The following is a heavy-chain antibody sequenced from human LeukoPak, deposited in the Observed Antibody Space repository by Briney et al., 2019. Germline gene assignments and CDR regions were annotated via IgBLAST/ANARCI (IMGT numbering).Heavy chain of an antibody. CDR2: IYYSGST. CDR1: GGSISSYY. J-gene: IGHJ5*02. CDR3: ARTVLLSSLNWFDP. V-gene: IGHV4-59*01. D-gene: IGHD3-10*01. Sequence: PSETLSLTCTVSGGSISSYYWSWIRQPPGKGLEWIGYIYYSGSTNYNPSLKSRVTISVDTSKNQFSLKLSSVTAADTAVYYCARTVLLSSLNWFDPWGQGTLVTVSS.